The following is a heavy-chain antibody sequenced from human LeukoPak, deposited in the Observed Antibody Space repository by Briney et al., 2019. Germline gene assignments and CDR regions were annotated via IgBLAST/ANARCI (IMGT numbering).Heavy chain of an antibody. CDR2: MSAYNGNI. V-gene: IGHV1-18*01. D-gene: IGHD2-21*02. Sequence: SVQVACKASGYTFTSYGISWVGQAAGQGLEGMGWMSAYNGNITYAQKLQVRVTLTTDTSTSTAHWGLGRRRSDHTAVYDWARDLNRGGVCAPEYFQHWGHGTRLTVSS. CDR1: GYTFTSYG. J-gene: IGHJ1*01. CDR3: ARDLNRGGVCAPEYFQH.